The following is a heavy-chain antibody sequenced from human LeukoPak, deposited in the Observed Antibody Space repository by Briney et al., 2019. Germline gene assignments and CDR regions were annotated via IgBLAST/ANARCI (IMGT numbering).Heavy chain of an antibody. CDR2: IYYSRST. CDR3: ARQPKPYSSSWYGGNFDY. J-gene: IGHJ4*02. Sequence: SETLSLTCTVSGGSISSGGYYWSWIRQHPGKGLEWIGYIYYSRSTYYNPSLKSRVTISVDTSKNQFSLKLSSVTAADTAVYYCARQPKPYSSSWYGGNFDYWGQGTLVTVSS. V-gene: IGHV4-31*03. CDR1: GGSISSGGYY. D-gene: IGHD6-13*01.